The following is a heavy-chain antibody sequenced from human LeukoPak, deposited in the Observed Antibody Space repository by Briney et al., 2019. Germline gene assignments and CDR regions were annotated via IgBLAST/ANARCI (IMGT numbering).Heavy chain of an antibody. Sequence: SETLSLTCTVSGGSISSYYWSWIRQPPGKGLEWIGYIYYSGSTNYNPSLKSRVTISVDTSKDQFSLKLSSVTAADTAVYYCARLAEIGWFSVYWYFDLWGRGTLVTVSS. CDR3: ARLAEIGWFSVYWYFDL. CDR2: IYYSGST. D-gene: IGHD3-10*01. J-gene: IGHJ2*01. CDR1: GGSISSYY. V-gene: IGHV4-59*08.